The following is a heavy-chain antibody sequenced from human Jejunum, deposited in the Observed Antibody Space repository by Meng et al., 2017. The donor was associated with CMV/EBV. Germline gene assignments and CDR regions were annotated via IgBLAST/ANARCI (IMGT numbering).Heavy chain of an antibody. CDR1: GFTFSSFS. CDR2: ISTTGDYI. J-gene: IGHJ4*02. D-gene: IGHD5-18*01. V-gene: IGHV3-21*01. Sequence: SGFTFSSFSINWVRQAPGKGLEWVASISTTGDYISYADSVKGRFTISRDNAKNSAYLQMNSLRFEDTAMYYCATDRMDTSARRGFFDYWGQGALVTVSS. CDR3: ATDRMDTSARRGFFDY.